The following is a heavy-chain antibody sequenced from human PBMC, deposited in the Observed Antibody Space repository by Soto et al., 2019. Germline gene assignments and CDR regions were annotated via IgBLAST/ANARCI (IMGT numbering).Heavy chain of an antibody. J-gene: IGHJ4*02. CDR2: INPNSGGT. CDR3: ARGQDAVVAHFDY. Sequence: ASVKVSCKASGYTFTGYYMHWVRQAPGQGLEWMGWINPNSGGTNYAQKFQGWVTMTRDTSISTAYMELSRLRSDDTAVYYCARGQDAVVAHFDYWGQGTLVTVSS. CDR1: GYTFTGYY. D-gene: IGHD2-15*01. V-gene: IGHV1-2*04.